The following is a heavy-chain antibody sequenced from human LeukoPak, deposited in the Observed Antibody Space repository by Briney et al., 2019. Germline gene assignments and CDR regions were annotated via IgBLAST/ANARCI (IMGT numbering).Heavy chain of an antibody. CDR3: ARTYSSSPSHMDV. V-gene: IGHV4-30-2*01. CDR1: GGSISSGGYY. Sequence: SETLSLTCTVSGGSISSGGYYWSWIRQPPGKGLEWVGYMFHSGSTYYNPSLKSRLTMSADTSKNQVSLRLSSVTAADTAVYYCARTYSSSPSHMDVWGKGATVTVSS. D-gene: IGHD6-13*01. CDR2: MFHSGST. J-gene: IGHJ6*03.